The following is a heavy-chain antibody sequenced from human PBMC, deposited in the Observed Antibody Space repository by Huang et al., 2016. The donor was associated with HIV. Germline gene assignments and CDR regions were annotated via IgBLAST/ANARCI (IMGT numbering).Heavy chain of an antibody. V-gene: IGHV5-51*01. Sequence: EEQLVQSGAEVKKPGESLKISCEGSGYSFAKYWLGWVRQMPGKGLEWVGIIYPDDADTRDSPSFQGQVSISADKSISTAYLQWSSLKASDTAMYYCARLDTARNYYYYGLDVWGQGTSVIVSS. CDR2: IYPDDADT. CDR1: GYSFAKYW. J-gene: IGHJ6*02. D-gene: IGHD5-18*01. CDR3: ARLDTARNYYYYGLDV.